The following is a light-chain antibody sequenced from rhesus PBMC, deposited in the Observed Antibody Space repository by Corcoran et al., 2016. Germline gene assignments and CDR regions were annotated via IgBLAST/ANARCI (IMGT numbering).Light chain of an antibody. CDR2: AAT. CDR1: QGISSS. V-gene: IGKV1-28*02. J-gene: IGKJ1*01. Sequence: DIQMTQSPSSLSASVGDTVTITCRASQGISSSLNWFQQKPGKAPKLLIYAATTLQSGVPTRFSGSGSGTDFTLTISNQQPEDFATYYCQQYKSFPPLTFGQGTTVEIK. CDR3: QQYKSFPPLT.